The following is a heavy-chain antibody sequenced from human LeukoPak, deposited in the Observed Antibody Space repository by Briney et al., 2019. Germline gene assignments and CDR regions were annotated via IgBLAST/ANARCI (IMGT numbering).Heavy chain of an antibody. Sequence: ASVKVSCRTSGYDFSTYGITWVRQAPGQGLEYMGWIRPSNGNRNYAQKVQDRVTLTTDTSTSTVYMELRSLRSDDTAVYYCARAFSASKSCDYWGQGTLVTVSS. V-gene: IGHV1-18*01. D-gene: IGHD6-19*01. J-gene: IGHJ4*02. CDR1: GYDFSTYG. CDR3: ARAFSASKSCDY. CDR2: IRPSNGNR.